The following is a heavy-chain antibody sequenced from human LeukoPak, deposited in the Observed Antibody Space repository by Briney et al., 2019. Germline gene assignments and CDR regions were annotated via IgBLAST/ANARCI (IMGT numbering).Heavy chain of an antibody. CDR2: IYCDGSKT. CDR1: GYTFTDYW. CDR3: AIRYSGSYNDY. D-gene: IGHD1-26*01. V-gene: IGHV5-51*01. J-gene: IGHJ4*02. Sequence: GESLKISCQASGYTFTDYWIGWVRQMPGKGLEWMGIIYCDGSKTTYSQSLQSQVTISVDKSTSTAYLQWSSLKAPDTAMYYCAIRYSGSYNDYWGQGTLVTVSS.